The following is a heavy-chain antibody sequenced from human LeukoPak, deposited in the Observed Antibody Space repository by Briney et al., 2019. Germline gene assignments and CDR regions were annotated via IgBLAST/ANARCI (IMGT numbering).Heavy chain of an antibody. CDR3: ARDLKGTMAYFDY. CDR2: ISTYNADT. V-gene: IGHV1-18*01. Sequence: ASVKVSCKVSGGAFSSYAISWVRQAPGQGLEWMGWISTYNADTNYAPKLQGRVTVTTDTSTSTAYMELRSLRSDDTAVYYCARDLKGTMAYFDYWGQGTLVTVSS. J-gene: IGHJ4*02. CDR1: GGAFSSYA. D-gene: IGHD5-24*01.